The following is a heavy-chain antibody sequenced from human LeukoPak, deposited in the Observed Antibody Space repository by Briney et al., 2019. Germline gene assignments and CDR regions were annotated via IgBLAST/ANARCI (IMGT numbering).Heavy chain of an antibody. Sequence: ASVKVSCKASGYTFTGYYMHWVRQAPGQGLEWMGWINPNSGGTNYAQKFQGRVTMTRDTSISTAYMELSRLRSDDTAVYYCARDGYYDILTGALRAYYYGMDVWGQGTTVTVSS. V-gene: IGHV1-2*02. CDR1: GYTFTGYY. J-gene: IGHJ6*02. CDR3: ARDGYYDILTGALRAYYYGMDV. CDR2: INPNSGGT. D-gene: IGHD3-9*01.